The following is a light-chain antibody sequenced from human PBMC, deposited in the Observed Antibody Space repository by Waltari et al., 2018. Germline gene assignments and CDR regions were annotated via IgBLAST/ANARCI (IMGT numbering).Light chain of an antibody. Sequence: QSALTQPASVSGSPGQSITISCTGTSSDVGGYNYVSWYQQHPGKAPKLRIYEVSNRPAGVSNRFSGSKAGNTASLTISGLQAEDEADDYCSSYTSSSTPVCGGGTKLTVL. J-gene: IGLJ2*01. V-gene: IGLV2-14*01. CDR2: EVS. CDR3: SSYTSSSTPV. CDR1: SSDVGGYNY.